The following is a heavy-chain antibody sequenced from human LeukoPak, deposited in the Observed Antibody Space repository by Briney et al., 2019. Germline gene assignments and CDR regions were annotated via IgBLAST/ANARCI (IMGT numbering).Heavy chain of an antibody. J-gene: IGHJ1*01. CDR3: ATYNSVNAREFQY. D-gene: IGHD5/OR15-5a*01. CDR1: GFTFSSYW. CDR2: IKQDGSVK. V-gene: IGHV3-7*01. Sequence: PGGSLRLSCAASGFTFSSYWMGWVRQAPGKGLEWVANIKQDGSVKYYVDSVKGRFTISRDNAKNSLYLQMNSLGGDDTAIYYCATYNSVNAREFQYWGQGTLVTVPS.